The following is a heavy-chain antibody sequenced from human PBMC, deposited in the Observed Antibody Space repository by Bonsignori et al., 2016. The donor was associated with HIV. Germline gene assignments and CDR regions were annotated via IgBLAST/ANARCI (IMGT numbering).Heavy chain of an antibody. CDR2: IYTSGST. V-gene: IGHV4-4*07. J-gene: IGHJ4*02. Sequence: SETCPSPALSLVAPSVVTTGAGSGSPPGRGLEWIGRIYTSGSTNYNPSLKSRVTMSVDTSKNQFSLKLSSVTAADTAVYYCARGSAAAGDVGHYWGQGTLVTVSS. CDR1: VAPSVVTT. D-gene: IGHD6-13*01. CDR3: ARGSAAAGDVGHY.